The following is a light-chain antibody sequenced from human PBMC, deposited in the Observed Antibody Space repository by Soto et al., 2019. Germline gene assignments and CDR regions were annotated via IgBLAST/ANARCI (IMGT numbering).Light chain of an antibody. V-gene: IGKV1-39*01. Sequence: IQMTQSPSSLSASVADTVTITCRASQSISSYLNWFQQKPGKAPKVLIYATSGLQSGVPSRFSGSGSGTDFTLTISSLQPEDFTTYYCQQSYSTTWTFGQGTKVDI. CDR1: QSISSY. J-gene: IGKJ1*01. CDR2: ATS. CDR3: QQSYSTTWT.